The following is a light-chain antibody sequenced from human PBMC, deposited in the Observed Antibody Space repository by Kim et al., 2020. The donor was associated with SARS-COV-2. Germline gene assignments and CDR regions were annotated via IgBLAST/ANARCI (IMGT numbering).Light chain of an antibody. CDR3: REYTKWPQVT. V-gene: IGKV3-15*01. Sequence: EIVMTQSPATLSVSPGGRVTLSCRASQSVSNKVGWYQQKPGQAPRLLIYGASTRATGIPGRFSGGGSGTEFTLSISSLQSEDSAVYYCREYTKWPQVTFGGGTKVEI. CDR1: QSVSNK. J-gene: IGKJ4*01. CDR2: GAS.